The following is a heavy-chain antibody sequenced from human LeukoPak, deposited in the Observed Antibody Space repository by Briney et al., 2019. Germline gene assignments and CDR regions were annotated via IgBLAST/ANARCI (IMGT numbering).Heavy chain of an antibody. D-gene: IGHD6-19*01. V-gene: IGHV3-21*04. CDR1: GFTFSSYS. CDR2: ISSSSSYI. Sequence: GGSLRLSCAASGFTFSSYSMNWVRQAPGKGLEWVSSISSSSSYIYYADSVKGRFTISRDNAKNSLYLQMNSLRAEDTAVYYCARERGRLVLGYYYYYGMDVWGQGTTVTVSS. CDR3: ARERGRLVLGYYYYYGMDV. J-gene: IGHJ6*02.